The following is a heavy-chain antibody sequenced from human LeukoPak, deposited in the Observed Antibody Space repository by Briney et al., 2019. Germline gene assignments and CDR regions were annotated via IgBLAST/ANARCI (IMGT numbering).Heavy chain of an antibody. D-gene: IGHD3-10*01. J-gene: IGHJ4*02. Sequence: GGSLRLSCAASDFTLSSYRMSWVPDAPGRGLEWVANIKQEGSEKYYMDSVKGRFTISRDNAKISLYLQINSLRAEDTAVYYCARSMVREIFDYWGQGTLVTVSS. CDR1: DFTLSSYR. CDR3: ARSMVREIFDY. V-gene: IGHV3-7*03. CDR2: IKQEGSEK.